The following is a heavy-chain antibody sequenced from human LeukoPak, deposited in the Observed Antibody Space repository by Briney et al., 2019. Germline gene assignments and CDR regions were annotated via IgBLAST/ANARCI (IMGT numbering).Heavy chain of an antibody. V-gene: IGHV4-39*01. CDR2: IYYSGST. J-gene: IGHJ6*03. Sequence: SETLSLTCTVSGGSISSSSYYLGWIRQPPGKGLEWIGGIYYSGSTYYNPSLKSRVTISVDTSKNQFSLKLSSVTAADTAVYYCASGYPPRYYYYMDVWGKGTTVTVSS. CDR3: ASGYPPRYYYYMDV. D-gene: IGHD3-22*01. CDR1: GGSISSSSYY.